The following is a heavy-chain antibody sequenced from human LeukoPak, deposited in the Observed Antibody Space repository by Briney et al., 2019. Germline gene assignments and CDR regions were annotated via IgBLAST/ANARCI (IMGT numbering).Heavy chain of an antibody. CDR1: GGSISSYY. D-gene: IGHD3-9*01. CDR3: ARLRYFDWLSTYYFDY. CDR2: IYYSGST. Sequence: SETLSLTCTVSGGSISSYYWSWLRQPPGKGLEWIGYIYYSGSTNYNPSLKSRVTISVDTSKNQFSLKLSSVTAADTAVYYCARLRYFDWLSTYYFDYWGQGTLVTVSS. J-gene: IGHJ4*02. V-gene: IGHV4-59*08.